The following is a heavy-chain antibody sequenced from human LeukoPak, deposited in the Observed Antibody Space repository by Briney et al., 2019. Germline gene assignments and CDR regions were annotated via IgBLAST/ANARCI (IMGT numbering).Heavy chain of an antibody. CDR2: IYNDETT. Sequence: QPGGSLRLSCAPSGFAISGNYMSWVRQAPGKGLEWASIIYNDETTSYADSVKGRFTISRDTSKNTLYLQMNGLRAEDTAVYYCVALYEWWGQGTLVTVSS. J-gene: IGHJ4*02. CDR3: VALYEW. V-gene: IGHV3-66*01. CDR1: GFAISGNY. D-gene: IGHD2-8*01.